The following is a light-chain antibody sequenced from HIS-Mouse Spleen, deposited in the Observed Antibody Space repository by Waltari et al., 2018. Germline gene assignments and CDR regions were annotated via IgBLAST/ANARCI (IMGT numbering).Light chain of an antibody. CDR2: EGS. CDR1: SSDVGSYNL. CDR3: CSYAGSSTLV. J-gene: IGLJ2*01. Sequence: QSALTQPASVSGSPGQSITIPCHGTSSDVGSYNLVSWYQQHPGKAPKLMIYEGSKRPSGVSNRFSGSKSGNTASLTISGLQAEDEADYYCCSYAGSSTLVFGGGTKLTVL. V-gene: IGLV2-23*01.